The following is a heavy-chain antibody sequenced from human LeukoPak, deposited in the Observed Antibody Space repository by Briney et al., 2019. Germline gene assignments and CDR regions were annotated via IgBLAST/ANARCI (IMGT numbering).Heavy chain of an antibody. D-gene: IGHD2-2*01. V-gene: IGHV3-30*18. Sequence: GGSLRLSCAASGFTFSNYGMHWVRQAPGKGLEWVAVISYDGTNKYYADSVKARFTISIDNSKNTLYLQMNSLRAEDTAVYYCAKDWGFCSSTSCYPRIWGQGTMVTVSS. CDR2: ISYDGTNK. J-gene: IGHJ3*02. CDR1: GFTFSNYG. CDR3: AKDWGFCSSTSCYPRI.